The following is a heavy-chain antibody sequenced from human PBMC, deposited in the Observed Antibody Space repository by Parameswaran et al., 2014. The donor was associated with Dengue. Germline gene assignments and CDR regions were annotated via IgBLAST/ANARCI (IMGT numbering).Heavy chain of an antibody. V-gene: IGHV1-69*13. CDR1: GGTFSSYA. Sequence: PGASVKVSCKASGGTFSSYAISWVRQAPGQGLEWMGGIIPIFGTANYAQKFQGRVTITADESTSTAYMELSSLRSEDTAVYYCARVSLLGTAMAKGYYYGMDVWGQGTTVTVSS. CDR2: IIPIFGTA. D-gene: IGHD5-18*01. J-gene: IGHJ6*02. CDR3: ARVSLLGTAMAKGYYYGMDV.